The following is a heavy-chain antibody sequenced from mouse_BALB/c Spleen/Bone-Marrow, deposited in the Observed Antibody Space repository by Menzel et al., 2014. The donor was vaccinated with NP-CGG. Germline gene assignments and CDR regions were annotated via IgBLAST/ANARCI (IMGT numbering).Heavy chain of an antibody. J-gene: IGHJ1*01. Sequence: VHLVESGPELVKPGASVKISCKASGYTFTDYYINWVKQKPGQGLEWIGWIYPGSGNTKYNEKFKGKATLTVDTSSSTAYMQLSSLTSEDTAVYFCARILYWYFDVWGAGTTGTVSS. CDR3: ARILYWYFDV. V-gene: IGHV1-84*02. CDR2: IYPGSGNT. CDR1: GYTFTDYY.